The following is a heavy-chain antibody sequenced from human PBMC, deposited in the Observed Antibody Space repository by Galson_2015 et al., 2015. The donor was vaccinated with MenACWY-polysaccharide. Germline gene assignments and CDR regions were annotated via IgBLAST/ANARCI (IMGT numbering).Heavy chain of an antibody. CDR2: ISGSGGST. D-gene: IGHD3-22*01. V-gene: IGHV3-23*01. J-gene: IGHJ4*02. Sequence: SLRLSCAASGFIFSSYGMTWVRQAPGKGLKWVSTISGSGGSTYYADSVKGRFTISRDNSKNTLYLQMNSLRAEDTAVYYCAKDLRDDSGGYYRNPSDYWGQGTLVTVSS. CDR3: AKDLRDDSGGYYRNPSDY. CDR1: GFIFSSYG.